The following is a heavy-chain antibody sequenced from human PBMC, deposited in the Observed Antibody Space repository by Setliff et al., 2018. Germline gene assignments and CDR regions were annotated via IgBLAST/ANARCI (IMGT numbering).Heavy chain of an antibody. CDR3: SRLVRYCSKTTCQTASGAEL. CDR1: GYTFINFG. CDR2: ISVYTGNT. V-gene: IGHV1-18*01. Sequence: ASVKVSCKASGYTFINFGITWVRQAPGQGLEWMGWISVYTGNTNYAPKLQGRVTMTTDASTSTAYMELRGLTSDDTAVYYCSRLVRYCSKTTCQTASGAELWGQGTLVTVSS. J-gene: IGHJ4*02. D-gene: IGHD2-8*01.